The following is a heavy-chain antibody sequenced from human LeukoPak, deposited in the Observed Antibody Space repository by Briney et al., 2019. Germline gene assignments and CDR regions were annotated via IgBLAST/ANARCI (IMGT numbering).Heavy chain of an antibody. CDR3: ARVVYYYYYYMDV. CDR2: IYTSWST. V-gene: IGHV4-4*09. J-gene: IGHJ6*03. Sequence: SETLSLTCTVSGGSISSYYWSWIRQPPGKGLEWIGYIYTSWSTNYNPSLKSRVTISVDTSKNQFSLKLSSVTAADTAVYYCARVVYYYYYYMDVWGKGTTVTVSS. D-gene: IGHD2-15*01. CDR1: GGSISSYY.